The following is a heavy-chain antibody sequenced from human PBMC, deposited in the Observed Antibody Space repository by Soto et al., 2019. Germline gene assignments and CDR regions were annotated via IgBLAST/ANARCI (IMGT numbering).Heavy chain of an antibody. CDR3: AGTQRDYYDSSGYYQDY. D-gene: IGHD3-22*01. CDR1: GFTFTSSA. J-gene: IGHJ4*02. Sequence: SVKVSCKASGFTFTSSAVQWVRQARGQRLEWIGWIVVGSGNTNYAQKFQERVTISRDNSKNTLYLQMNSLRAEDTAVYYCAGTQRDYYDSSGYYQDYWGQGTLVTVSS. V-gene: IGHV1-58*01. CDR2: IVVGSGNT.